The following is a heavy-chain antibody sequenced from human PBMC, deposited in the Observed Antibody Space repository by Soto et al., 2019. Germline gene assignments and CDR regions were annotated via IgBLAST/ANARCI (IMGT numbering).Heavy chain of an antibody. CDR2: INADGSEK. D-gene: IGHD3-22*01. J-gene: IGHJ4*02. CDR3: AKAKFYYDSSPYDS. Sequence: VQMVESGGGVVHPGGSLRLSCAVSGFTFADYAVHWVRQSAGKGLEWVSFINADGSEKYYADSVRGRFTISRDNGKDSFYLQMNSLRLEDTAMYYCAKAKFYYDSSPYDSWGQGTLVTVSS. CDR1: GFTFADYA. V-gene: IGHV3-43*02.